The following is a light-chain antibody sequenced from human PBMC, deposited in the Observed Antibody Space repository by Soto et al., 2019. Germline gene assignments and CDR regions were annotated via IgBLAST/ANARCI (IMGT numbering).Light chain of an antibody. CDR1: QNIRSS. Sequence: EVVMTQSPASLSASPGERVTLSCRASQNIRSSLAWYQQRPGQAPRLLIYDASTRATGIPPRFSGGGSGTEFTVHISSLQSEDFGIFYCPPYYIWPPYTFGQGTKVEF. J-gene: IGKJ2*01. CDR2: DAS. V-gene: IGKV3-15*01. CDR3: PPYYIWPPYT.